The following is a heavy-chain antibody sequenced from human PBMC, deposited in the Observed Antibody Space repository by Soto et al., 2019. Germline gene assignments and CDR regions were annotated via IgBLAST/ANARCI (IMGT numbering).Heavy chain of an antibody. CDR1: GYRFTTFY. V-gene: IGHV1-2*01. Sequence: QVQLVQSGAEVKKPGASVRVSCKASGYRFTTFYIHWVRQAPGQGLEWMGRMNVDTGGTTYAQKFQGRLTSTRDTSISTAYMEVTNVKSDATAIYYCARDGNFVLRGYSFGFDFWGQGTRVTVSS. CDR3: ARDGNFVLRGYSFGFDF. D-gene: IGHD5-18*01. CDR2: MNVDTGGT. J-gene: IGHJ4*02.